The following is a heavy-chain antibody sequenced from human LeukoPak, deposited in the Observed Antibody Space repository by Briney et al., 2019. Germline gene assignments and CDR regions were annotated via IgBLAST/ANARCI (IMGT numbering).Heavy chain of an antibody. J-gene: IGHJ4*02. Sequence: ASVQVSCKTSGYTFTSYYIHWLRQAPGQRFEWMGWSDPKSGATKYEHFQGRVTMTRDTSISTAYMEPSRLRSDDTAVYYCAREGLLGATFYWGQGTLVTVSS. CDR2: SDPKSGAT. CDR1: GYTFTSYY. D-gene: IGHD1-26*01. CDR3: AREGLLGATFY. V-gene: IGHV1-2*02.